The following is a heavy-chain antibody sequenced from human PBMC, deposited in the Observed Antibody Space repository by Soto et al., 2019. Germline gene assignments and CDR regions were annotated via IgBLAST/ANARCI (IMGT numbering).Heavy chain of an antibody. D-gene: IGHD6-6*01. J-gene: IGHJ4*02. Sequence: GGSLRLSCAASGFTFSSYSMNWVRQAPGKGLEWVSSISSSSSYIYYADSVKGRFTISRDNAKNSLYLQMNSLRAEDTAVYYCARDRGRCSSPSDYWGQGTLVTVSS. V-gene: IGHV3-21*01. CDR3: ARDRGRCSSPSDY. CDR2: ISSSSSYI. CDR1: GFTFSSYS.